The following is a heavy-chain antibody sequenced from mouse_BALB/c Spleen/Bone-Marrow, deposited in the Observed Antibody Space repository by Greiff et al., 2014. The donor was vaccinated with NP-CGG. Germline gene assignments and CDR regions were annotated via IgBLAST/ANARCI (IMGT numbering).Heavy chain of an antibody. CDR1: GITVSSYT. CDR3: ARHYGYVDAMEY. J-gene: IGHJ4*01. D-gene: IGHD1-2*01. CDR2: ITGGGTT. Sequence: EVMLVESGGGLVKPGESLKFSCAASGITVSSYTMSWVRQTPEKRLEWVASITGGGTTYYPDSVKGRFTISRDNARNILYLQVSSLRSEDTAIYYCARHYGYVDAMEYWGQGTSVTVSS. V-gene: IGHV5-6-5*01.